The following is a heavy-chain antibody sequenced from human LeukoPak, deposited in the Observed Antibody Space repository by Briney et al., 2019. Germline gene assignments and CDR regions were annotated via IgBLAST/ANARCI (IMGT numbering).Heavy chain of an antibody. V-gene: IGHV5-51*01. J-gene: IGHJ4*02. CDR2: IYPGDSDT. CDR1: GYSFTSYW. Sequence: GESLKISCKGSGYSFTSYWIGWVRQMPGKGLEWMGIIYPGDSDTRYSPSFQGQVTISADKSISTAYLQWSSLKASDTAMYYCARHGLLNAGYSSGWAPPGYWGQGTLVTVSS. D-gene: IGHD6-19*01. CDR3: ARHGLLNAGYSSGWAPPGY.